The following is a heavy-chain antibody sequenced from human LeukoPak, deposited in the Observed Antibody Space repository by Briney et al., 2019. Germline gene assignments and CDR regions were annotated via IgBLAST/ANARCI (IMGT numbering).Heavy chain of an antibody. Sequence: GGSLRLSCAASGFTFSSYGMNWVRQAPGKGLEWVSAISGSGGSTYYADSVKGRFTISRDNSKNTLYLQMNSLRAEDTAVYYCARQNGGTDYWGQGTLVTVSS. J-gene: IGHJ4*02. CDR2: ISGSGGST. CDR3: ARQNGGTDY. D-gene: IGHD3-16*01. V-gene: IGHV3-23*01. CDR1: GFTFSSYG.